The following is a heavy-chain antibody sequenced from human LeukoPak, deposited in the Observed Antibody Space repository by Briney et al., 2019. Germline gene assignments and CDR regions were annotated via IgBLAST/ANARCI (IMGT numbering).Heavy chain of an antibody. J-gene: IGHJ4*02. V-gene: IGHV3-74*01. Sequence: GGSLRLSCAASGFTFSNYWMHWVRQAPGKGLVWVSRINSDGRSTNYSDSVKGRFTISRDNAKNTLYLQMNSLRAEDTAVYYCARGADSGYSSDNWGQGTLVSVSS. CDR1: GFTFSNYW. D-gene: IGHD3-9*01. CDR3: ARGADSGYSSDN. CDR2: INSDGRST.